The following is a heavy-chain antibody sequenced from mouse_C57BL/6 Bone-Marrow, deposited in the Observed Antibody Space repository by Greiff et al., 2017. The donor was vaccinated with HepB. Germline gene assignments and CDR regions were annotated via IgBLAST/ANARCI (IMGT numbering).Heavy chain of an antibody. V-gene: IGHV5-16*01. CDR1: GFTFSDYY. CDR2: INYDGSST. Sequence: EVMLVESEGGLVQPGSSMKLSCTASGFTFSDYYVAWVRQVPEKGLEWVANINYDGSSTYYLDSLKSRFIISRDNAKNILYLQMSSLKSEDTATYYCAREGDYDGFAYWGQGTLVTVSA. D-gene: IGHD2-4*01. J-gene: IGHJ3*01. CDR3: AREGDYDGFAY.